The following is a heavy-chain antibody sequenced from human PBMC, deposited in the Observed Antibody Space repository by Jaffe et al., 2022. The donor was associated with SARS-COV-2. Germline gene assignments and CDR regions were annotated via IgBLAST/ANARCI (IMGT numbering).Heavy chain of an antibody. V-gene: IGHV4-31*03. CDR1: GGSISSGGYY. CDR3: ARAKTPEYFDSYGMDV. D-gene: IGHD3-9*01. CDR2: IYYSGST. J-gene: IGHJ6*02. Sequence: QVQLQESGPGLVKPSQTLSLTCTVSGGSISSGGYYWSWIRQHPGKGLEWIGYIYYSGSTYYNPSLKSRVTISVDTSKNQFSLKLSSVTAADTAVYYCARAKTPEYFDSYGMDVWGQGTTVTVSS.